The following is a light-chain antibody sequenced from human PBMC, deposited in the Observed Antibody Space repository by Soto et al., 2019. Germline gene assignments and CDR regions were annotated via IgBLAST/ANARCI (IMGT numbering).Light chain of an antibody. CDR1: SSDVGGYNY. Sequence: QSVLTQPPSASGSPGQSVTISCTGTSSDVGGYNYVSWYQQHPGKAPKLMIYEVSKRPSGVADRFSGSKSGNTASLTVSGLQPEDEADDYCSSYAGSNKAVFGTGTKLTVL. CDR3: SSYAGSNKAV. J-gene: IGLJ1*01. V-gene: IGLV2-8*01. CDR2: EVS.